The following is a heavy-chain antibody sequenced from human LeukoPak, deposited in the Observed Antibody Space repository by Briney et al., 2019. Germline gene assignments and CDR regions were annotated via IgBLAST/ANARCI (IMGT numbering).Heavy chain of an antibody. CDR2: INHSGST. D-gene: IGHD3-10*01. V-gene: IGHV4-34*01. Sequence: SETLSLTCAVYGGSFSGYYWSWIRQPPGKGLEWIGEINHSGSTNYNPSLKSRVTISVDTSKNQFSLKLSSVTAADTAVYYCARAFGPGRFGELINWFDPWGQGTLVTVSS. CDR1: GGSFSGYY. CDR3: ARAFGPGRFGELINWFDP. J-gene: IGHJ5*02.